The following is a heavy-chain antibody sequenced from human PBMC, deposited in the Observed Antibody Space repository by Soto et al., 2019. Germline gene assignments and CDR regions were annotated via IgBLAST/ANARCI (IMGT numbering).Heavy chain of an antibody. CDR3: ARRAVAGTSWFDP. CDR1: GGSITTTNW. Sequence: SETLSLTCAVSGGSITTTNWRNWVRQPPGKGLEWIGEIYHSGRTNFNPSLKSRVTISIDRSKNQVSLKLSSVTAADTAVYYCARRAVAGTSWFDPWGQGTQVTVSS. V-gene: IGHV4-4*02. D-gene: IGHD6-19*01. J-gene: IGHJ5*02. CDR2: IYHSGRT.